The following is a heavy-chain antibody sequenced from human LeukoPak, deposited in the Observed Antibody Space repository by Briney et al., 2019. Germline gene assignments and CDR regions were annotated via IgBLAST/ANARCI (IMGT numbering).Heavy chain of an antibody. V-gene: IGHV3-21*01. J-gene: IGHJ6*03. Sequence: ETLSLTCTVSGGSISSYYWSWIRQPPGKGLEWVSSISSSSSYIYYADSVKGRFTISRDNAKNSLYLQMNSLRAEDTAVYYCARVGSSWLGYYMDVWGKGTTVTISS. CDR3: ARVGSSWLGYYMDV. CDR1: GGSISSYY. D-gene: IGHD6-13*01. CDR2: ISSSSSYI.